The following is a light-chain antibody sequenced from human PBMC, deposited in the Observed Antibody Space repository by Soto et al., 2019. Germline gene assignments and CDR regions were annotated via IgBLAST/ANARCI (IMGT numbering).Light chain of an antibody. CDR1: QSIGGD. CDR3: LQYNKWPRT. CDR2: GAA. V-gene: IGKV3-15*01. Sequence: EIVMTQAPATLSLSPGERATLSCRASQSIGGDLVWFQQKPGRAPRLLIYGAANRATGVPDRFSGSGAGTLFTLTISNLQSEDFAVYYCLQYNKWPRTFGQGTKVEIK. J-gene: IGKJ1*01.